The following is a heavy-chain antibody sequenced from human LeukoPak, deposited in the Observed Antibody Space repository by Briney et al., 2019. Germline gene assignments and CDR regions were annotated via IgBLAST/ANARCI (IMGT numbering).Heavy chain of an antibody. CDR2: IWYDGSNK. D-gene: IGHD2-2*01. V-gene: IGHV3-33*01. CDR3: ARSKGLGYCSSTSCHYYYCYGMDV. Sequence: PGRSLRLSCAASGFTFSSYGMHWVRQAPGKGLEWVAVIWYDGSNKYYADSVKGRFTISRDNSKNTLYLQMNSLRAEDTAVYYCARSKGLGYCSSTSCHYYYCYGMDVWGKGTTVTVSS. J-gene: IGHJ6*04. CDR1: GFTFSSYG.